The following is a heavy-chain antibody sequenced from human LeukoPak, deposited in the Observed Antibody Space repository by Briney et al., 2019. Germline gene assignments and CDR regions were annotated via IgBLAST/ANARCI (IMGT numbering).Heavy chain of an antibody. CDR2: IYTSGST. CDR1: GGSISSGSYY. J-gene: IGHJ4*02. Sequence: SETLSLTCTVSGGSISSGSYYWSWIRQPAGKGLEWIGRIYTSGSTNYNPSLESRVTISLDTSKNQFSLRLNSVTAADTAVYYCARDRDGYNFRFDYWGQGTLVTVSS. CDR3: ARDRDGYNFRFDY. D-gene: IGHD5-24*01. V-gene: IGHV4-61*02.